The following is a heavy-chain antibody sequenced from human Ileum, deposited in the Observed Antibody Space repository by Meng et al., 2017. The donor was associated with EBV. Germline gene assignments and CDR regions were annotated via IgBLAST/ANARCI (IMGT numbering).Heavy chain of an antibody. Sequence: EVQLGESGGALGQAGWVLGLSCASSGFTFGSYWMHVVHQAPGKGLEWVSRTNENGATTTYADSVKGLFTISRDNTKNTLYLLMNSLRAEDTAVYYCSRDLAGSDDYWGQGTLVTVSS. J-gene: IGHJ4*02. CDR3: SRDLAGSDDY. V-gene: IGHV3-74*03. CDR2: TNENGATT. D-gene: IGHD1-14*01. CDR1: GFTFGSYW.